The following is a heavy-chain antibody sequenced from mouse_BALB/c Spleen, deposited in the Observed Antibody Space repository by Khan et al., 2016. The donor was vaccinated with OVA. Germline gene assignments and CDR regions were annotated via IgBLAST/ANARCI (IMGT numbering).Heavy chain of an antibody. CDR2: ISTYYGDA. CDR3: ARGGRFAY. V-gene: IGHV1S137*01. J-gene: IGHJ3*01. CDR1: GYTFTDYA. Sequence: QVQLQQSGAELVRPGVSVKISCKGSGYTFTDYAMHWVKQSHAKSLEWIGVISTYYGDADYNQKIQGKDSMTVDKSSSKAYMELARLTSEYSAIYYCARGGRFAYWGQGTLVTVSA. D-gene: IGHD1-1*02.